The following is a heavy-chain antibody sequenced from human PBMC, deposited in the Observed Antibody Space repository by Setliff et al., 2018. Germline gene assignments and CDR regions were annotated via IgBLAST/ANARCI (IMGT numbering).Heavy chain of an antibody. CDR2: ITPNSGGT. Sequence: ASVKVSCKASGYTFTGYSIHWVRQAPGQGLEWMGWITPNSGGTNYAQKFKGRVTMTRDTSTTTVHMELRRLTSDDTAIYYCARDVGVTIAGATFRGFDTWGQGIQVTVSS. V-gene: IGHV1-2*02. J-gene: IGHJ4*02. CDR3: ARDVGVTIAGATFRGFDT. D-gene: IGHD1-26*01. CDR1: GYTFTGYS.